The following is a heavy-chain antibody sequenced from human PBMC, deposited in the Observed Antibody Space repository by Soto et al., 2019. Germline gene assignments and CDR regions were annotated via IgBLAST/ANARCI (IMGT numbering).Heavy chain of an antibody. J-gene: IGHJ6*02. Sequence: SVKVSCKASGYTFTSYGISWVRQAPGQGLEWMGRIIPILGIANYAQKFQGRVTITADKSASTAYMELSSLRSEDTAVYYCARSYYYDSRYYYYYGMDVWGQGTTVTVSS. D-gene: IGHD3-22*01. CDR2: IIPILGIA. CDR1: GYTFTSYG. CDR3: ARSYYYDSRYYYYYGMDV. V-gene: IGHV1-69*04.